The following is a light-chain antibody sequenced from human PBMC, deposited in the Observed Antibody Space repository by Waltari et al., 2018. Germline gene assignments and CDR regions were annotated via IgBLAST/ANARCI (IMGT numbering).Light chain of an antibody. J-gene: IGLJ3*02. CDR1: SRDIGGYVY. CDR3: CSYTSASTLVV. Sequence: QSALTQPASVSGSPGQSITISCTGTSRDIGGYVYVSWYQQYPGKAPKLIIYDVIYRPSGVSNRFSGSKSGNTASLTISGLQAEDEANYYCCSYTSASTLVVFGGGTKLTVL. V-gene: IGLV2-14*03. CDR2: DVI.